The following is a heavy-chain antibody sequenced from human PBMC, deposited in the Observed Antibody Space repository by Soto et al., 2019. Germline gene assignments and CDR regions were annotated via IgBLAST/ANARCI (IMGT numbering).Heavy chain of an antibody. J-gene: IGHJ4*02. CDR2: LSWNSNTI. CDR1: GFTFYDYV. CDR3: ARESEDLTSNFDY. Sequence: SLRLSCVASGFTFYDYVIHFFRQSPGKGLEWVSSLSWNSNTIAYADSMKGRFTISRDNAKNSLYLEMNSLRAEDTAVYYCARESEDLTSNFDYWGQGTLVTVSS. V-gene: IGHV3-9*01.